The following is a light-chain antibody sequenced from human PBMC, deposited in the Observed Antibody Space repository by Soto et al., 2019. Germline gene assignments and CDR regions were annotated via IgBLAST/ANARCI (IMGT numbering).Light chain of an antibody. CDR2: DAS. J-gene: IGKJ1*01. CDR3: QQYDNIPRT. Sequence: EIQMTQSPSSLSASVGDRVTITCQASQEISNYLNWYQQKAGKAPKLLIYDASNLETGVPSRFSGSGSGTDFTFTISSLQPEDIATYYCQQYDNIPRTFGQGTKVEIK. V-gene: IGKV1-33*01. CDR1: QEISNY.